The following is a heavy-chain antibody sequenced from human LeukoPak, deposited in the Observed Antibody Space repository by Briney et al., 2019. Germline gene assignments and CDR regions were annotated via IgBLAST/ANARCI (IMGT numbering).Heavy chain of an antibody. J-gene: IGHJ3*02. D-gene: IGHD3-10*01. Sequence: ASVTVSFKASGYTFTDYYMHWVRQAPGQGLEGMGWINPNRGGTNYAQKFQGRVTMTRDTSISTAYMELSRLRSDDTAVYYCARADYGIHDAFDIWGQGTMVTVSS. CDR3: ARADYGIHDAFDI. CDR2: INPNRGGT. V-gene: IGHV1-2*02. CDR1: GYTFTDYY.